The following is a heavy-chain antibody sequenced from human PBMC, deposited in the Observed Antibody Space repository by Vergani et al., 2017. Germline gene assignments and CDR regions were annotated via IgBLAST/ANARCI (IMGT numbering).Heavy chain of an antibody. Sequence: QLQLQESGPGLVKPSETLSLTCAVYGGSFSGYYWSWIRQPPGKGLEWIGEINHSGSTNYNPSLKSRVTISVDTSKNQFSLKLSSVTAADTAVYYCARGRRGSSGYYHVPFDYWGQGTLVTVSS. CDR2: INHSGST. V-gene: IGHV4-34*01. CDR3: ARGRRGSSGYYHVPFDY. D-gene: IGHD3-22*01. CDR1: GGSFSGYY. J-gene: IGHJ4*02.